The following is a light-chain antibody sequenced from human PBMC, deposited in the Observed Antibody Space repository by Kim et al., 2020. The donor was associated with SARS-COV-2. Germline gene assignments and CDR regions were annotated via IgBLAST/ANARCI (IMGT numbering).Light chain of an antibody. J-gene: IGLJ3*02. CDR3: QTWGPGFRV. Sequence: QPVLTQSPSASASLGASVKLTCTLSSGHSAYDIAWHQQQPEKGPRYLMKIDSDGSHSRGDGIPDRFSGSSSGAERYLTISGLQSEDEADYYCQTWGPGFRVFGGGTQLTVL. CDR2: IDSDGSH. V-gene: IGLV4-69*01. CDR1: SGHSAYD.